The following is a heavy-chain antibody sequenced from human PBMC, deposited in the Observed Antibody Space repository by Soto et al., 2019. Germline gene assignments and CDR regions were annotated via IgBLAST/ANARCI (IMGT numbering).Heavy chain of an antibody. V-gene: IGHV1-8*01. Sequence: QVQLVQSGAELKKPGASVKVSCKASGYTFSNYDMNWVRQATGQGPEWIGWVNPNNGDTGYAPKFQGRVTLTTDISTTTAYMELTSLRSEDTAIYYCVQVSRKGSAIDFGYWGQGTLITVSS. D-gene: IGHD3-10*01. J-gene: IGHJ4*02. CDR2: VNPNNGDT. CDR1: GYTFSNYD. CDR3: VQVSRKGSAIDFGY.